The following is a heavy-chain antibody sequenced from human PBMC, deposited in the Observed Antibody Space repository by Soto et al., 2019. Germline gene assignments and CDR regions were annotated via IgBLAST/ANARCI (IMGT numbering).Heavy chain of an antibody. CDR3: ARAIYGMDV. Sequence: GSLRLPCAASGFTFSSYWMHWVRQAPGKGLVWVSRFISDGSSTSYADSVKGRFIISRDNAKNLLYLQMNSLRAEDTAVYYCARAIYGMDVWGQGTTVTVSS. CDR2: FISDGSST. CDR1: GFTFSSYW. V-gene: IGHV3-74*01. J-gene: IGHJ6*02.